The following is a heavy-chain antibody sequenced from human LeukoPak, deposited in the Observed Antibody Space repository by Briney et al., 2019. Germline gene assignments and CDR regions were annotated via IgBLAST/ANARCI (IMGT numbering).Heavy chain of an antibody. J-gene: IGHJ4*02. V-gene: IGHV4-39*01. CDR2: IYYSGTT. Sequence: SETLSLTCTVSGXSISSTGYYWGWIRQPPGKGLEWIGIIYYSGTTYYNPSLKSRVTISVDTSKNQFSLKLSSVTAADAAVYYCVRQGYSSFDYWGQGTLVTVSS. D-gene: IGHD6-19*01. CDR3: VRQGYSSFDY. CDR1: GXSISSTGYY.